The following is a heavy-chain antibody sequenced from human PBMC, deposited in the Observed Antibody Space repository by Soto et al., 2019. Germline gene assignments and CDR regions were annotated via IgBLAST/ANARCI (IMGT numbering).Heavy chain of an antibody. CDR3: ARVRAGERSRYYLDF. Sequence: TLSLTCSVSGGSISSGAYYWSWIRHHPGKGLEWIGYIYYTGSTYYNPSLRSRVTISVDTSDNHFSLKLNSVTAADTAVYYCARVRAGERSRYYLDFWGQGTLVTVSS. J-gene: IGHJ4*02. D-gene: IGHD3-22*01. V-gene: IGHV4-31*03. CDR1: GGSISSGAYY. CDR2: IYYTGST.